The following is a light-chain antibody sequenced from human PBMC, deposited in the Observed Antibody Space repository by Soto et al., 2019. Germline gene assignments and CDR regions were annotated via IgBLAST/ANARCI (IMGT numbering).Light chain of an antibody. CDR1: QSISTY. V-gene: IGKV1-39*01. CDR2: AAS. J-gene: IGKJ3*01. Sequence: DIQMTQSPSSLSASVGDRVTITCRASQSISTYLNWYRQKPGKAPELLIYAASTLQSGVPSGFSGSGSGTDFSLTISSLQPEDFATYYCQHVYSTPFTFGPGTKVDIK. CDR3: QHVYSTPFT.